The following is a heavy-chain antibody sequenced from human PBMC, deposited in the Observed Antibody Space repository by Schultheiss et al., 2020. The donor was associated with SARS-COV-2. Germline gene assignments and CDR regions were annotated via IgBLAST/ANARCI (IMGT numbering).Heavy chain of an antibody. J-gene: IGHJ5*02. Sequence: SQTLSLTCTVSGGSISSYYWNWLRQHPGKGLEWIGYIYYSGRTDYNSSLKSRLTISVDTSKNQFSLNVNSVTAADTAVYYCARGIRPDYTRFDPWGPGILVTVSS. V-gene: IGHV4-31*03. D-gene: IGHD3-3*01. CDR2: IYYSGRT. CDR1: GGSISSYY. CDR3: ARGIRPDYTRFDP.